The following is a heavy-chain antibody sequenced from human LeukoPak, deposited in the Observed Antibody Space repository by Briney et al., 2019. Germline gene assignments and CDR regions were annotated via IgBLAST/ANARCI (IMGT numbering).Heavy chain of an antibody. D-gene: IGHD3-16*01. J-gene: IGHJ4*02. CDR3: ATEGQEGDSDSLDY. Sequence: ASVSVSCKASGYTFSAYYMHWVRQAPGQGLEWMGWINPKSGDTNYAQKFQGRVTMTRDTSISTAYMELSRLRSDDTAIYYCATEGQEGDSDSLDYWGQGTLVTVSS. CDR2: INPKSGDT. CDR1: GYTFSAYY. V-gene: IGHV1-2*02.